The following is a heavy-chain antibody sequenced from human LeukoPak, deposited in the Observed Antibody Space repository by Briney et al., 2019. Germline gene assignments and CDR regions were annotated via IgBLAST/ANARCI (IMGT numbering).Heavy chain of an antibody. J-gene: IGHJ4*02. V-gene: IGHV4-4*02. Sequence: SETLSLTCAVSGGSISTNWWSWVRQPPGKGLEWIGEIYHSGSTNYNPSLKSRVTMSVDKSKNQFSLKLSSVTAADTAVYYCAGNGYYSVDYWGQGTLVTVSS. CDR2: IYHSGST. CDR1: GGSISTNW. D-gene: IGHD4-17*01. CDR3: AGNGYYSVDY.